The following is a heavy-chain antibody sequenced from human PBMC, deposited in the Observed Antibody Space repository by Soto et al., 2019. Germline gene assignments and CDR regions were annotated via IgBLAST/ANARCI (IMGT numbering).Heavy chain of an antibody. Sequence: EVQLLESGGGLVQPGGSLRLSCVVSGFTFGSYAMSWVRQAPEKGPEWVAILGGNGVTTYYADSVKGRFTISGDKSKSTLFLQMNSLRADDTGVYYCAKALRPSLNFSYYMDVWGRGTSVTVSS. J-gene: IGHJ6*03. D-gene: IGHD2-2*01. CDR2: LGGNGVTT. V-gene: IGHV3-23*01. CDR3: AKALRPSLNFSYYMDV. CDR1: GFTFGSYA.